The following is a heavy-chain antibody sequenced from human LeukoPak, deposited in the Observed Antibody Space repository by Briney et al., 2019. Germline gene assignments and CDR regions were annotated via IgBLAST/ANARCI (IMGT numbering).Heavy chain of an antibody. V-gene: IGHV3-74*01. CDR3: ARGGAAMAYY. CDR2: INSDGSST. D-gene: IGHD5-18*01. J-gene: IGHJ4*02. Sequence: GGSLRLSCAASGFNFSSYWIHWVRQAPGKGLVWVSRINSDGSSTSYADSMKGRFTISRDNAKNTLYLQMNSLRVEDTAVYYCARGGAAMAYYWGQGTLVTVSS. CDR1: GFNFSSYW.